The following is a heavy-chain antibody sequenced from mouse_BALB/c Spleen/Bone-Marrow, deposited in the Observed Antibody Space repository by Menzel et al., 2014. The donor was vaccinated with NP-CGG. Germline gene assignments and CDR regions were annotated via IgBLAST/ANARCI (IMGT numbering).Heavy chain of an antibody. V-gene: IGHV1S56*01. CDR2: IYPGNVNT. J-gene: IGHJ2*01. CDR3: ARRRGITTERDYLDY. D-gene: IGHD2-4*01. CDR1: GYTFTSYY. Sequence: QVQLQQSGPELVKPGASVRISCKASGYTFTSYYIHWVKQRPGQGLEWIGWIYPGNVNTKYNEKFKGKATLTADKSSSTAYMQLSSLTSEDSAVYFCARRRGITTERDYLDYWGQGTTLTVSS.